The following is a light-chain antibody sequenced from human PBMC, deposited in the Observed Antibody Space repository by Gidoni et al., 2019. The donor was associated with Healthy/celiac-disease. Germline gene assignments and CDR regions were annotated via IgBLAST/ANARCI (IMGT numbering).Light chain of an antibody. J-gene: IGKJ2*01. CDR1: QSISSW. CDR2: KAS. Sequence: DSQRTQSPSTLSASVGDRVTITCRASQSISSWLAWYQQKPGKAPKLLIYKASSLESGVPSRFSGSGSGTEFTLTISSLQPDDFATYYCQQYNSWYTFGQGTKLEIK. CDR3: QQYNSWYT. V-gene: IGKV1-5*03.